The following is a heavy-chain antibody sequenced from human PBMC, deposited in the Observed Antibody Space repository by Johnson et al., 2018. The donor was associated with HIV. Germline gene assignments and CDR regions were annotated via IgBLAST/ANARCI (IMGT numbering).Heavy chain of an antibody. CDR1: GFTVSSNY. V-gene: IGHV3-66*03. CDR3: SRGVVGVLSNAFDI. J-gene: IGHJ3*02. D-gene: IGHD1-26*01. CDR2: IYSGGST. Sequence: VQLVESGGGLIQPGGSLRLSCAASGFTVSSNYMSWVRQAPGKGLEWVSVIYSGGSTYYADSVKGRFTISRDNYKNTLYLQMNSLRAEDTAVYYCSRGVVGVLSNAFDIWGQGTMVIVSS.